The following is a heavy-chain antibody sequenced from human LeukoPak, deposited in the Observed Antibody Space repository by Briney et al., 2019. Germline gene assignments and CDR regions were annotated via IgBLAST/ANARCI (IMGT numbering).Heavy chain of an antibody. CDR3: ARETSQKGAHYMDV. Sequence: SETLSLTCTVSGGSISSYYWSWIRQPPGKGLEWIGYIYYSGSTSYKPSLKSRVTISVDTSKNQFSLKLRSVTAADTAVYYCARETSQKGAHYMDVWGKGTTVTISS. D-gene: IGHD3-16*01. V-gene: IGHV4-59*01. J-gene: IGHJ6*03. CDR2: IYYSGST. CDR1: GGSISSYY.